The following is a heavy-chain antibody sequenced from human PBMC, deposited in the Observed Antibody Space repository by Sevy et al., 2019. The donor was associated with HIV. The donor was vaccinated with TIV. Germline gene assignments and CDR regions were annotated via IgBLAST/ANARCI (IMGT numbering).Heavy chain of an antibody. CDR3: ARERNSLIAAAGNDAFDI. CDR2: ISSSSSYI. V-gene: IGHV3-21*01. Sequence: GGSLRLSCAASGFTFSSYSMNWVRQAPGKGLEWVSSISSSSSYIYYADSVKGRLTISRDNAKNSLYLQMNSLRAEDTAVYYCARERNSLIAAAGNDAFDIWGQGTMVTVSS. CDR1: GFTFSSYS. J-gene: IGHJ3*02. D-gene: IGHD6-13*01.